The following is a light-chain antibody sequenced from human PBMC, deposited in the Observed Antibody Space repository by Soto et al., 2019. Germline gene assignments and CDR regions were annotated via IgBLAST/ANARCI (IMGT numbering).Light chain of an antibody. J-gene: IGKJ5*01. Sequence: EIVWTQNPRTLSVSPEGIVTLSCRASQNLHSFLNWYQQRPGQAPRPLIYDGSKRAAGVPDRISGDGSGTDYTLTLSSLEPEDFAVYYCQQRTRWPMTFGQGTRLEIK. CDR3: QQRTRWPMT. CDR1: QNLHSF. CDR2: DGS. V-gene: IGKV3-11*01.